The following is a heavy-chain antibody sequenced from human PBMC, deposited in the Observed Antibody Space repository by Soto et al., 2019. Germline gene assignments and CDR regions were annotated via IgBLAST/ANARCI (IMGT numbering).Heavy chain of an antibody. CDR2: LYSVGST. Sequence: WGSLRLSCAASGFTGNNNYMSWVRQAPGKGLECVSVLYSVGSTYYADSVKDRFTISRDNSKDTLYLQMNSLRVEDTAVYYCASFPKPNPDYGNCVAPFDYWGQGTLVTVSS. CDR3: ASFPKPNPDYGNCVAPFDY. V-gene: IGHV3-66*01. D-gene: IGHD4-17*01. J-gene: IGHJ4*02. CDR1: GFTGNNNY.